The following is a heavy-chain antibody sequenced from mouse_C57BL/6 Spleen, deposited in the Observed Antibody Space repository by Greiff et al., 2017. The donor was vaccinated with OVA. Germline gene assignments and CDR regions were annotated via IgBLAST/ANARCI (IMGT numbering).Heavy chain of an antibody. CDR2: SRNKANDYTT. D-gene: IGHD4-1*01. CDR3: ARDDQLGHAMDY. V-gene: IGHV7-1*01. Sequence: EVMLVESGGGLVQSGRSLRLSCATSGFTFSDFYMEWVRQAPGKGLEWIAASRNKANDYTTEYSASVKGRFIVSRDTSQSILYLQMNALRAEDTAIYYCARDDQLGHAMDYWGQGTSVTVSS. CDR1: GFTFSDFY. J-gene: IGHJ4*01.